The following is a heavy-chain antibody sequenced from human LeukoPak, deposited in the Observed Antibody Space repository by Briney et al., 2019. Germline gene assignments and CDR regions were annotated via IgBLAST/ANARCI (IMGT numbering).Heavy chain of an antibody. CDR2: IYYSGST. D-gene: IGHD3-3*01. V-gene: IGHV4-59*01. CDR1: GGSISSYY. Sequence: NPSETLPLTCTVSGGSISSYYWSWIRQPPGKGLEWIGYIYYSGSTNYNPSLKSRVTISVDTSKNQFSLKLSSVTAADTAVYYCARDKGWSSYWYFDLWGRGTLVTVSS. J-gene: IGHJ2*01. CDR3: ARDKGWSSYWYFDL.